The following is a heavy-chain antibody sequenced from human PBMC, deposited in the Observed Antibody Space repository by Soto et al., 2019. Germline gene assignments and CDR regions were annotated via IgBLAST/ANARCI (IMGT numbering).Heavy chain of an antibody. CDR1: GGSVNGYY. CDR3: ATRITGFGLLIPPFDP. V-gene: IGHV4-34*01. Sequence: SETLSLTCAVYGGSVNGYYWNWIRQPPGKGLEWIGEISHTGGTHYNPSLKSRVTMSVDTSKNQFSLRLSSVTAADTAIYYCATRITGFGLLIPPFDPWGQGTQVTVSS. CDR2: ISHTGGT. D-gene: IGHD3-3*01. J-gene: IGHJ5*02.